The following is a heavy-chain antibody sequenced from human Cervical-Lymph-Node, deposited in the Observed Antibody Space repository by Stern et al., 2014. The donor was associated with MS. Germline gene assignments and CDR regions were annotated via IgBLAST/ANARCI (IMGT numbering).Heavy chain of an antibody. CDR1: GGSISSYY. CDR2: IYYSGST. V-gene: IGHV4-59*01. Sequence: QVQLQESGPGLVKPSETLSLTCTVSGGSISSYYWSWIRQPPGKGLEWIGDIYYSGSTNYNPSLKSRVTISVDTSKNQFSLKLSSVTAADTAVYYCARENIVVVPAAIGNWFDPWGQGTLVTVSS. CDR3: ARENIVVVPAAIGNWFDP. D-gene: IGHD2-2*02. J-gene: IGHJ5*02.